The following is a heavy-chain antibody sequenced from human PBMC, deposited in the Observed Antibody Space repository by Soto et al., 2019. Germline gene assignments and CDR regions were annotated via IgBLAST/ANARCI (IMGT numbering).Heavy chain of an antibody. Sequence: SETLSLTCTVSGGSISSGGYYWSWIRQHPGKGLEWIGYIYYSGSTYYNPSLKSRVTISVDTSKNQFSLKLSSVTAADTAVYYCARIRILRYFDWLSPAYYFDYWGRGTLVTVSS. J-gene: IGHJ4*02. V-gene: IGHV4-31*03. CDR3: ARIRILRYFDWLSPAYYFDY. CDR1: GGSISSGGYY. CDR2: IYYSGST. D-gene: IGHD3-9*01.